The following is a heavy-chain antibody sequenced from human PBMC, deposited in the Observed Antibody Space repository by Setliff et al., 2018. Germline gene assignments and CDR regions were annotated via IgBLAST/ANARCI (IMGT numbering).Heavy chain of an antibody. Sequence: PGGSLRLSCAASGFIFSDYYMSWIRQTPGKGLEWVAYISRGATTTYYTDSVKGRFTISRDNSRDTVFLQMNNVRTEDTALYYCARGEKYYSDSSGYSLDFWGQGTLVTVSS. CDR3: ARGEKYYSDSSGYSLDF. CDR1: GFIFSDYY. D-gene: IGHD3-22*01. V-gene: IGHV3-11*04. CDR2: ISRGATTT. J-gene: IGHJ4*02.